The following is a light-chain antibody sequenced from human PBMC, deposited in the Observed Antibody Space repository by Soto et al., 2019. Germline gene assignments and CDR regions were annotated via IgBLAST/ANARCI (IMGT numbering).Light chain of an antibody. CDR1: SSSIGSNA. CDR3: AAWDDSLKGRV. CDR2: AND. V-gene: IGLV1-44*01. J-gene: IGLJ2*01. Sequence: QSVLTQPPSASGTPGQTVTMSCSGSSSSIGSNAVNWYQQFPGTAPRLLIYANDQRPSGVPDRFSASKSGTSASLAISGLQSDDEADYFCAAWDDSLKGRVFGGGTKLTVL.